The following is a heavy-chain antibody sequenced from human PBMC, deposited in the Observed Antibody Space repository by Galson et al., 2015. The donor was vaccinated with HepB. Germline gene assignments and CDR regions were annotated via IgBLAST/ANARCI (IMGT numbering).Heavy chain of an antibody. J-gene: IGHJ6*03. V-gene: IGHV1-69*10. D-gene: IGHD2-15*01. CDR2: IIPILGIA. Sequence: SVKVSCKASGGTFSSYAISWVRQAPGQGPEWMGGIIPILGIANYAQKFQGRVTITADKSTSTAYMELSSLRSEDTAVYYCARVVAPTGPYYYYYYYMDVWGKGTTVTVSS. CDR3: ARVVAPTGPYYYYYYYMDV. CDR1: GGTFSSYA.